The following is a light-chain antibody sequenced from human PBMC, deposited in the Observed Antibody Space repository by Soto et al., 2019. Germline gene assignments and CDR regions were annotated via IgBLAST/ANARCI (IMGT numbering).Light chain of an antibody. J-gene: IGKJ1*01. Sequence: EIVLTQSPGTLSLSPGERATLSFRASQSVSNNYLAWYQQTPGQAPRLLIYGASSRATGIPDRFSGSGSATDFTLTISRLEPEDFAVYYCQQYAASPRTFGQGTKVAIK. CDR3: QQYAASPRT. CDR1: QSVSNNY. V-gene: IGKV3-20*01. CDR2: GAS.